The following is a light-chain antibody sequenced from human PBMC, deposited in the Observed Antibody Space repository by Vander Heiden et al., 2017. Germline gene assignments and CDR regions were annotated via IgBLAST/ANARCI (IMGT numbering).Light chain of an antibody. J-gene: IGLJ2*01. Sequence: SELTQDPAVSVTLGQTVRITCQGDSLRTYYASWYQQKPGQAPVLVLYGENKRPSGIPVRFSGSSSGNTASLTITGAQAEDEADYYCNSRDTSGNHLVFGGGTQLSVL. CDR2: GEN. CDR3: NSRDTSGNHLV. V-gene: IGLV3-19*01. CDR1: SLRTYY.